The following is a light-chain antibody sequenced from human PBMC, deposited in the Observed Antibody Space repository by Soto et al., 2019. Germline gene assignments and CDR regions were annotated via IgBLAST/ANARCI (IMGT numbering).Light chain of an antibody. CDR3: SSYTSSITLI. CDR1: SSDVGVYNY. V-gene: IGLV2-14*01. J-gene: IGLJ2*01. CDR2: DVT. Sequence: QSALTQPASVSGSPGQSITISCTGTSSDVGVYNYVSWYQQHPGKAPKLVIYDVTNRPSGVSDRLSGSKSGKTASLTISGLQAEDEADYYCSSYTSSITLIFGGGTKLTVL.